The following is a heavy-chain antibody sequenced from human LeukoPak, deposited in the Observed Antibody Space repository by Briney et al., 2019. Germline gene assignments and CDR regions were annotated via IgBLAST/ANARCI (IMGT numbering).Heavy chain of an antibody. CDR3: ARDTAYCGGDCYRED. CDR2: IYSGGST. Sequence: GESLRLSCAASGFTVSSNYMSWVRQAPGKGLEWVSVIYSGGSTYYADSVKGRFTISRDNSKNTLYLQMNSLRAEDTAVYYCARDTAYCGGDCYREDWGQGTLVTVSS. D-gene: IGHD2-21*02. J-gene: IGHJ4*02. V-gene: IGHV3-66*01. CDR1: GFTVSSNY.